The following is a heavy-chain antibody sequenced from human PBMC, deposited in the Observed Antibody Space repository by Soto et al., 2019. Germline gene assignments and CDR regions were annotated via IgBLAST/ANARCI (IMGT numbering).Heavy chain of an antibody. D-gene: IGHD3-10*01. J-gene: IGHJ4*02. V-gene: IGHV4-4*02. CDR2: VYRDGSA. CDR3: ARLSDDSRLNYLYFDS. Sequence: SEPLALTCDVSGVSISSGNWWSWVRQPPGKELEWIGEVYRDGSANYHPSLERRVSISVDTAKNQFSLRLNSVTAADTAIYYCARLSDDSRLNYLYFDSWAQGPLVTV. CDR1: GVSISSGNW.